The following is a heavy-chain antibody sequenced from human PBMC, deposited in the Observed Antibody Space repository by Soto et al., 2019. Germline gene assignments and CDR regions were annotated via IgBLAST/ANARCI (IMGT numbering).Heavy chain of an antibody. CDR1: GYTFTSYG. CDR2: ISAYNGNT. Sequence: ASVKVSCKASGYTFTSYGISWVRQAPGQGREWMGWISAYNGNTNYAQKLQGRDTMTTDTSTSTADMELRSLRSDDTAVYYCAREPDYGDYHFDYWGQGTLVTVSS. D-gene: IGHD4-17*01. J-gene: IGHJ4*02. CDR3: AREPDYGDYHFDY. V-gene: IGHV1-18*01.